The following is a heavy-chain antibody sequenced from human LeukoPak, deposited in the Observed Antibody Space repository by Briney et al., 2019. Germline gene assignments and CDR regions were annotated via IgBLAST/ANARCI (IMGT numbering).Heavy chain of an antibody. V-gene: IGHV5-51*01. Sequence: GESLKISCQGSGYRFAMYWIGWVRQMPGKGLEWMGIIYPGDSDTRYSPPFQGQVTISADKSISTAYLQWSSLKASDTAMYFCARVDGMGTFDYWGQGTLVTVSS. CDR3: ARVDGMGTFDY. CDR2: IYPGDSDT. D-gene: IGHD1-7*01. CDR1: GYRFAMYW. J-gene: IGHJ4*02.